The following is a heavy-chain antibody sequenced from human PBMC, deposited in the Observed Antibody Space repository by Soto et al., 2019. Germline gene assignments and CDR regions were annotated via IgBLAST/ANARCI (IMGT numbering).Heavy chain of an antibody. CDR2: MYYSGST. CDR3: AIQLTGYSSIWRNWFDP. Sequence: SETLSLTCTVSGGSISSSSYYWGWIRQPPGKGLEWIGSMYYSGSTYYNRSLESRVTISVDTSKNPFSLKLSSVTAADTAVYYCAIQLTGYSSIWRNWFDPWGQGTQVTVSS. CDR1: GGSISSSSYY. V-gene: IGHV4-39*01. D-gene: IGHD6-13*01. J-gene: IGHJ5*02.